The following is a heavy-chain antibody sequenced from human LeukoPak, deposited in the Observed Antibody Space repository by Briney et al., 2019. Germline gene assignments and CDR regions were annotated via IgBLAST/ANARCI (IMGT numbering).Heavy chain of an antibody. Sequence: SETVSLTGTVSSGSISSGGYVWSWIRQHPGKGLEWIGYIYYSGRTYYNPSLKSRVTISVDTSKNQFSLKLSSVTAADTAVYYCARSKYLFDYWGQGTLVTVSS. V-gene: IGHV4-31*03. J-gene: IGHJ4*02. D-gene: IGHD2-2*01. CDR2: IYYSGRT. CDR3: ARSKYLFDY. CDR1: SGSISSGGYV.